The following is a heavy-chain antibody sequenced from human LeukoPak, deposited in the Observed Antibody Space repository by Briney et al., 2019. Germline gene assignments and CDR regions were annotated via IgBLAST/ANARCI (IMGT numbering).Heavy chain of an antibody. CDR1: GFTFSSYG. J-gene: IGHJ4*02. V-gene: IGHV3-30*02. CDR3: ARDVVITIFGVDYFDY. CDR2: IHYDGSTK. D-gene: IGHD3-3*01. Sequence: GGSLRLSCAASGFTFSSYGIHWVRQAPGKGLEWLAFIHYDGSTKYYADSVKGRFTISRDNSKNTLYLLMNSLRPDDTGLYYCARDVVITIFGVDYFDYWGQGTLVTVSS.